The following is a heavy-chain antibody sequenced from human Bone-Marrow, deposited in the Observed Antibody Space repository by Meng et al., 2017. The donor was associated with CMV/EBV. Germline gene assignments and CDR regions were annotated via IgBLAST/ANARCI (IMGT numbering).Heavy chain of an antibody. CDR3: AKDIVEMATIFG. Sequence: SLKISCAASGFTFDDYAMHWVWQAPGKGLEWVSGISWNSGSIGYADSVKGRFTISRDNAKNSLYLQMNSLRAEDTALYYCAKDIVEMATIFGWGQGTLVTVSS. D-gene: IGHD5-24*01. CDR2: ISWNSGSI. J-gene: IGHJ4*02. V-gene: IGHV3-9*01. CDR1: GFTFDDYA.